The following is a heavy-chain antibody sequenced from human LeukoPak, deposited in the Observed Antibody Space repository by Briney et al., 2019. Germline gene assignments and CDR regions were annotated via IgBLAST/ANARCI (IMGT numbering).Heavy chain of an antibody. CDR1: GFTFSSYA. V-gene: IGHV3-23*01. CDR2: ISGSGGST. D-gene: IGHD4-17*01. CDR3: AKVLGVDCGDPLGFDY. J-gene: IGHJ4*02. Sequence: PGGSLRLSCAASGFTFSSYAMSWVRQAPGKGLEWVSAISGSGGSTYYADSVKGRFTISRDNSKNTLYLQMNSLRAEDTAVYYCAKVLGVDCGDPLGFDYWGQGTLVTVSS.